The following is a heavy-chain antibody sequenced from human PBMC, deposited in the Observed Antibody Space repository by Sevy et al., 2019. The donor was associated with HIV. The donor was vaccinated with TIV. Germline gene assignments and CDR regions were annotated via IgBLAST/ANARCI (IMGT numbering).Heavy chain of an antibody. D-gene: IGHD6-13*01. CDR3: TRGGARHSSSWYDYFDY. CDR2: IRSKGNCYAT. CDR1: GFTLSGSA. Sequence: GGSLRLSCPASGFTLSGSAMQWVRQASGKGLEWVGRIRSKGNCYATADAASVKGRFTISRDDSKNTVYLQMNSLKTEDTAVYYCTRGGARHSSSWYDYFDYWGQGTLVTVSS. J-gene: IGHJ4*02. V-gene: IGHV3-73*01.